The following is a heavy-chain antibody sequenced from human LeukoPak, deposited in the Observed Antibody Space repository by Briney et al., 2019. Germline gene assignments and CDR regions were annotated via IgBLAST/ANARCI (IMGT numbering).Heavy chain of an antibody. J-gene: IGHJ6*03. D-gene: IGHD3-9*01. Sequence: SETLSLTCAVYGGSFSGYYWSWIRQPPGKGLEWIGEINHSGSTNYNPSLKSRVTISVDTSKNQFSLKLSFVTAADTAVCYCARGEGDYDMSWGYMDVWSKGTTVTVS. V-gene: IGHV4-34*01. CDR1: GGSFSGYY. CDR2: INHSGST. CDR3: ARGEGDYDMSWGYMDV.